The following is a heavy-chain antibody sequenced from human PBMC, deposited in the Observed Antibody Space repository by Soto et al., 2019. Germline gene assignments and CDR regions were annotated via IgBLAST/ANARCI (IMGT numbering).Heavy chain of an antibody. CDR2: INAGNGNT. V-gene: IGHV1-3*01. CDR3: ARYAHYYDYIWGSLSRYFDY. D-gene: IGHD3-16*01. Sequence: VASVQVSCKASGYTFTSYAMHWLRQAPAQRLEWMGWINAGNGNTKYSQKFQARVTITRDTSASTAYMELSSLRSEDTAVYYCARYAHYYDYIWGSLSRYFDYWGQGTLVTVSS. CDR1: GYTFTSYA. J-gene: IGHJ4*02.